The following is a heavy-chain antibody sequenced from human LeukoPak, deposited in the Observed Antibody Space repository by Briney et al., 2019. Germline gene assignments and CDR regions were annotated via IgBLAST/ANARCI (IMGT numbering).Heavy chain of an antibody. CDR1: GGSFSGYY. CDR3: ARGSSVNWFDP. J-gene: IGHJ5*02. V-gene: IGHV4-34*01. D-gene: IGHD3-22*01. CDR2: INHSGST. Sequence: SETLSLTCAVYGGSFSGYYWSWIRQPPGKGLEWIGEINHSGSTNYNPSLKSRVTISVDTSKNQFSLKLSSVTAADTAVYYCARGSSVNWFDPWGQGTLVTVSS.